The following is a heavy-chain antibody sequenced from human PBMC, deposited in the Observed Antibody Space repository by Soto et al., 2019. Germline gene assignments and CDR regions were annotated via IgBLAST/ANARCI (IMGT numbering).Heavy chain of an antibody. CDR1: GGSISSGGYY. CDR2: NYYSGIT. Sequence: QVQLQESGPGLVKPSQTLSLTCTVSGGSISSGGYYWTWIRQHPGKGLEWIGYNYYSGITYYNPSLKSRVTISLATSKNQFSLKLRSVTAADTAVYYCARGSSIAGLYYGMDVWGQGTTVTVSS. D-gene: IGHD6-6*01. J-gene: IGHJ6*02. V-gene: IGHV4-31*03. CDR3: ARGSSIAGLYYGMDV.